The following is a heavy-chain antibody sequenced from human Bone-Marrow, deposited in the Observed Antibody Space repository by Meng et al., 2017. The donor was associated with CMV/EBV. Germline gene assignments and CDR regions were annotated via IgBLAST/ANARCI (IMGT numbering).Heavy chain of an antibody. CDR1: GGTFSSYA. CDR3: ATVYSRSLSWFDP. J-gene: IGHJ5*02. V-gene: IGHV1-69*10. CDR2: IIPILGIA. D-gene: IGHD6-6*01. Sequence: SVKVSCKASGGTFSSYAISWVRQAPGQGLEWMGGIIPILGIANYAQKFQGRVTITADESTSTAYMELSSLRSEDTAVYYCATVYSRSLSWFDPWGQGTLVTVSS.